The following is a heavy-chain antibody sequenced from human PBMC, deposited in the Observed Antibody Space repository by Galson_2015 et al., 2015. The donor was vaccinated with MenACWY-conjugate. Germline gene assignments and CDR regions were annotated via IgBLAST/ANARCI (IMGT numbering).Heavy chain of an antibody. CDR2: IASGGDT. J-gene: IGHJ6*02. Sequence: SLRLSCAASGFTFSTYDMHWVRQTTGKGLEWVAGIASGGDTYYTGSVKGRFTISRDSAENSLYLQMNSLRGEDTAVYYCVRQPKNIEAPVWGTDHYYAMDVWGQGTTVTVSS. CDR1: GFTFSTYD. V-gene: IGHV3-13*01. CDR3: VRQPKNIEAPVWGTDHYYAMDV. D-gene: IGHD3-16*01.